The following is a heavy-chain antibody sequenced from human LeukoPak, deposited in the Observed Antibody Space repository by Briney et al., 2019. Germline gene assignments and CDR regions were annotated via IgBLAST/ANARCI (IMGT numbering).Heavy chain of an antibody. V-gene: IGHV3-30*02. J-gene: IGHJ3*02. CDR2: IRYDGSNK. Sequence: GGSLRLSCAASGFTFSSYGMHWVRQAPGKGLEWVAFIRYDGSNKYYADSVKGRFTISRDNAKNSVYLQMNSLRAEDSATYYCARTKGGSWGDTFDIWGQGTMVTVSS. D-gene: IGHD2-15*01. CDR1: GFTFSSYG. CDR3: ARTKGGSWGDTFDI.